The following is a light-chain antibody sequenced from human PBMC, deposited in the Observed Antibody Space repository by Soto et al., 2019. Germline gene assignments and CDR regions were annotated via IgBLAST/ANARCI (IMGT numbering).Light chain of an antibody. J-gene: IGKJ1*01. CDR1: QSVNTN. CDR3: QQYDNRSSWT. Sequence: EIVMTQSPATLSVSPGERASLSCRASQSVNTNVAWYQQKPGQAPRLLIYGASTRATGIPARFSCSGSGTDFTLTISGLQSEDFAVYYCQQYDNRSSWTFGQGAKVEVK. V-gene: IGKV3-15*01. CDR2: GAS.